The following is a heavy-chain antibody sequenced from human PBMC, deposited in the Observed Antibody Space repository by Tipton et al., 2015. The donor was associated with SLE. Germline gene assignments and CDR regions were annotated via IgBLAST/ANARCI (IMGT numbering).Heavy chain of an antibody. CDR3: AKNSGSYYFDD. CDR2: IYYSGST. CDR1: GGSISSGGYY. V-gene: IGHV4-31*03. D-gene: IGHD3-10*01. Sequence: TLSLTCTVSGGSISSGGYYWSWIRQHPGKGLEWIGDIYYSGSTNYNPSLKSRVTISVDTSKNQFSLKLNSVTAADTAVYYCAKNSGSYYFDDWGQGTLVTVSS. J-gene: IGHJ4*02.